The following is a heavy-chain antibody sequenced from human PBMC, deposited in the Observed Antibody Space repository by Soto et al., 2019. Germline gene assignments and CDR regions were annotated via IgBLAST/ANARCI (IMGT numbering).Heavy chain of an antibody. D-gene: IGHD6-19*01. Sequence: EASVKVSCKASGYTFTSYGINWVRQAPGQGLEWMGWISAYNGNTNYAQKFQGRVTMTTDTSTSTAHMELRSLRSDDTAVYFCARCEVAGTSDSWGQGTLVTVSS. J-gene: IGHJ4*02. CDR3: ARCEVAGTSDS. CDR1: GYTFTSYG. CDR2: ISAYNGNT. V-gene: IGHV1-18*04.